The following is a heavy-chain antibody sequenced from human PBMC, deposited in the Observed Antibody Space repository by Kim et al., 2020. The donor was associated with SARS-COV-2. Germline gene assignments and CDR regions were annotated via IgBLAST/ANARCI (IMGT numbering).Heavy chain of an antibody. CDR2: GGAT. Sequence: GGATYYADSVKGRFTISRDNSKNTLYLQMNSLRVEDTAIYYCARGSTFDIWGQGTMVTVSS. V-gene: IGHV3-23*01. CDR3: ARGSTFDI. J-gene: IGHJ3*02.